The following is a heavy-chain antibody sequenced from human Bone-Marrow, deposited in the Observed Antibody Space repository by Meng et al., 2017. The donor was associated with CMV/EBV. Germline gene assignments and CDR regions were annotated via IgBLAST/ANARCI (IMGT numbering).Heavy chain of an antibody. CDR3: TRVWYYCSGGSCYSGSYY. D-gene: IGHD2-15*01. Sequence: GESLKISCTASGFTFGDYAMSWVRQAPGKGLEWVGFIRSKAYGGTTEYAASVKGRFTISRDDSKSIAYLQMNSLKTEDTAVYYCTRVWYYCSGGSCYSGSYYWGQGTLVTVSS. J-gene: IGHJ4*02. V-gene: IGHV3-49*04. CDR2: IRSKAYGGTT. CDR1: GFTFGDYA.